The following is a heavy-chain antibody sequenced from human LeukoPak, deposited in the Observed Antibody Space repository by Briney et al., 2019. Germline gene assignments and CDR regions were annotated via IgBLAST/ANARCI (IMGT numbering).Heavy chain of an antibody. CDR2: INPSGGST. CDR3: ARGRRSARVAHYGYFYFDY. D-gene: IGHD5-18*01. V-gene: IGHV1-46*01. CDR1: GYTFTSYY. Sequence: ASVKVSCKASGYTFTSYYMHWVRQAPGQGLEWMGIINPSGGSTSYAQKFQGRVTMTRDTSTSTVYMELSSLRSEDTAVYYCARGRRSARVAHYGYFYFDYWGQGTLVTVSS. J-gene: IGHJ4*02.